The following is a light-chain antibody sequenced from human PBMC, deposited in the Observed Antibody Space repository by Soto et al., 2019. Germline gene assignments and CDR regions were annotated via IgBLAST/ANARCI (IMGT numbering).Light chain of an antibody. CDR2: AAS. J-gene: IGKJ1*01. Sequence: DIQMTQSPSSLSASVGDRVTITCRASQAISKSLAWYQQKPGKVPKLLIYAASTLQSGVPSRFSGSGSGTDFTLTISSLQPEDVATYYCQKYFSAPWTFGQGTKGEIK. V-gene: IGKV1-27*01. CDR1: QAISKS. CDR3: QKYFSAPWT.